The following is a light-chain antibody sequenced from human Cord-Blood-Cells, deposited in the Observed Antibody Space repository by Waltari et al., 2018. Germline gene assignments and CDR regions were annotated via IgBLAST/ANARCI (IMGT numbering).Light chain of an antibody. V-gene: IGLV1-44*01. CDR1: SSTIGSPL. CDR3: AAWDDSLNGRV. Sequence: QSVLTQPPSASGTPGQRVTIPCSGSSSTIGSPLVNWYQQLPRTAPKLLINNNNQRPSGVPDRCSGSKSGTSASLAISGLQSEDEADYYCAAWDDSLNGRVFGGGTKLTVL. CDR2: NNN. J-gene: IGLJ3*02.